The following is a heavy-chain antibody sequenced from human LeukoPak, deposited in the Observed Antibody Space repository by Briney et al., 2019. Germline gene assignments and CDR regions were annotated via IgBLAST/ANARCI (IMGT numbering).Heavy chain of an antibody. CDR1: GGSISSSSYY. D-gene: IGHD3-22*01. CDR3: ARSGYDSSGYYLDY. CDR2: IYYSGST. V-gene: IGHV4-39*01. Sequence: PSETLSLTCTVSGGSISSSSYYWGWIRQPPGKGLEWIGSIYYSGSTYYNPSLKSRVTISVDTSKNQFSLKLSSVTAADTAVYYCARSGYDSSGYYLDYWGQGTLVTVSS. J-gene: IGHJ4*02.